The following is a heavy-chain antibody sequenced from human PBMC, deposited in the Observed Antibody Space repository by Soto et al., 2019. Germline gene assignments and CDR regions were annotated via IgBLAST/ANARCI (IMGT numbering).Heavy chain of an antibody. V-gene: IGHV5-51*01. Sequence: GESLKISCKGSGYSFTTYWIAWVRQMPGKGLEWMGVIYPGDSDTRYSPSFQGQVTISVDKSIRTAYLQWSSLKASDTAMYYCARPSARGMAARPGGYYYYGMDVWGQGTTVTVSS. CDR3: ARPSARGMAARPGGYYYYGMDV. J-gene: IGHJ6*02. CDR1: GYSFTTYW. D-gene: IGHD6-6*01. CDR2: IYPGDSDT.